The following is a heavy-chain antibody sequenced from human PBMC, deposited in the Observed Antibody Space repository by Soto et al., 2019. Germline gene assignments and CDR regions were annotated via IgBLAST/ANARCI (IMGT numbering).Heavy chain of an antibody. Sequence: QVQLVQSGAEVKKPGASVKVSCKASGYTFTSYGMSWVRQAPGQGLEWMGWISAYNGNTNYAQKLQDRVTMTTDTTTSTAYMELRGLGSDDTAVYYRARVRIAVAAWGGNWFDPWGQGTLVTVSS. V-gene: IGHV1-18*01. CDR3: ARVRIAVAAWGGNWFDP. J-gene: IGHJ5*02. D-gene: IGHD6-19*01. CDR2: ISAYNGNT. CDR1: GYTFTSYG.